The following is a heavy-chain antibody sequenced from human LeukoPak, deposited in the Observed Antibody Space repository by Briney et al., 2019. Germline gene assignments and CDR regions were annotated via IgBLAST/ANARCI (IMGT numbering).Heavy chain of an antibody. D-gene: IGHD2-21*01. CDR2: ISARSSGT. J-gene: IGHJ4*02. CDR3: AKCGEGIIWGGGYFGDY. CDR1: GFTFSTYA. Sequence: GGSLRLSCVASGFTFSTYAMTWVRQAPGKGLEWVSAISARSSGTYYADSVKGRFTISRDNSKNTLYLQMNNVRADDTAVYYCAKCGEGIIWGGGYFGDYWGQGILVTVSS. V-gene: IGHV3-23*01.